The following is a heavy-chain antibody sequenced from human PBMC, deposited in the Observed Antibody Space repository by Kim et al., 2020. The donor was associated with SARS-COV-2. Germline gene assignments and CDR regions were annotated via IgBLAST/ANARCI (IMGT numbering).Heavy chain of an antibody. CDR1: GYTFTSYA. Sequence: ASVKVSCKASGYTFTSYAMNWVRQAPGQGLEWMGWINTNTGNPTYAQGFTGRFVFSLDTSVSTAYLQISSLKAEDTAVYYCARVNLFDYYYGMDVWGQGTTVTVSS. CDR2: INTNTGNP. J-gene: IGHJ6*02. CDR3: ARVNLFDYYYGMDV. D-gene: IGHD2-21*01. V-gene: IGHV7-4-1*02.